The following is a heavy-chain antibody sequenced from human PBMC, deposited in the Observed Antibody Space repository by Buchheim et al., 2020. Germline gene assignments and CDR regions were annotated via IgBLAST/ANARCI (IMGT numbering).Heavy chain of an antibody. V-gene: IGHV3-11*01. CDR2: ISTRGNTR. Sequence: QVVLVESGGGLVKPGGSLRLSCSVSGFIFSDYYMSWIRQTPGKGLEWVAYISTRGNTRHYADSVKGRFTISRDNAKDSLYLQMNSLRTEDTAVYYCVRDGGLNRYYDNSNYAFCMDAWGQGTT. D-gene: IGHD3-22*01. J-gene: IGHJ6*02. CDR3: VRDGGLNRYYDNSNYAFCMDA. CDR1: GFIFSDYY.